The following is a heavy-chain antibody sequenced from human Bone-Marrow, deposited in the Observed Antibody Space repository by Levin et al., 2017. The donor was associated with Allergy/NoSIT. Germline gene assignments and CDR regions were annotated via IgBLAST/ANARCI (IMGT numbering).Heavy chain of an antibody. J-gene: IGHJ4*02. Sequence: GESLKISCKASGYIFSSTYIHWVRQAPGQGLEWMGLINPSGYSTIYAQKFQGRVTMTGDTSTSTVYMELSRLRSEDTAIYYCARVRQAFCSGRSCYGAFNYWGQGALVTVSS. CDR1: GYIFSSTY. D-gene: IGHD2-15*01. CDR3: ARVRQAFCSGRSCYGAFNY. CDR2: INPSGYST. V-gene: IGHV1-46*01.